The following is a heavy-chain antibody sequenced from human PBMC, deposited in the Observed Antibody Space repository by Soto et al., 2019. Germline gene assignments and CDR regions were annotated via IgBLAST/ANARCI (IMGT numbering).Heavy chain of an antibody. D-gene: IGHD1-1*01. Sequence: GGSLRVSCAASGITFSNYVMSWVLQAAGRCLEWVSGISGSGGSTYYADSVKGRFTISRDNAKNSVYLQMDSMRVEDKAVYYCARDRAYNCFDYWGQGSLVTVSS. CDR2: ISGSGGST. CDR3: ARDRAYNCFDY. V-gene: IGHV3-23*01. CDR1: GITFSNYV. J-gene: IGHJ4*03.